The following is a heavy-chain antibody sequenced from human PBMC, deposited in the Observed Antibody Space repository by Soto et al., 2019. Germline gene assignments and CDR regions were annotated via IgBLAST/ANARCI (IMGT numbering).Heavy chain of an antibody. D-gene: IGHD2-8*01. J-gene: IGHJ6*02. Sequence: QVQLEQSGAEVKMRGSSVKVSCKASGGTFRTAAISWVRQAPGQGLEWMGGIMPVFRTQDYAQKFQGRVTITADESTNTAYMELSGLRSDDTAVYYCARDNDRPQLGGNYYYILDVWGQGTTITVSS. V-gene: IGHV1-69*12. CDR2: IMPVFRTQ. CDR3: ARDNDRPQLGGNYYYILDV. CDR1: GGTFRTAA.